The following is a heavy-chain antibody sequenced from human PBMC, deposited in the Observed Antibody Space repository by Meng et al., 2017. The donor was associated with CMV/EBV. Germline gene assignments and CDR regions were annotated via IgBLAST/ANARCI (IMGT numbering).Heavy chain of an antibody. D-gene: IGHD3-9*01. CDR2: IRYDGSNK. Sequence: GESLKISCAASGFTFSSYGMHWVRQAPGKGLEWVAFIRYDGSNKYYADSVKGRFTISRDNSKNTLYLQMNSLRSEDTAVYYCAREGIRYFDWLLPGYYFDYWGQGTLVTVSS. CDR1: GFTFSSYG. CDR3: AREGIRYFDWLLPGYYFDY. V-gene: IGHV3-30*02. J-gene: IGHJ4*02.